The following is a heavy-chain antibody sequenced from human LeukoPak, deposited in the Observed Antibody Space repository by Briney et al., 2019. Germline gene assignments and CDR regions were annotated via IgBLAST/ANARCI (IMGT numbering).Heavy chain of an antibody. CDR3: ARRYYDSSGYFLADY. D-gene: IGHD3-22*01. V-gene: IGHV1-8*02. Sequence: GASVKVSCKASGYTFTSYDINWVRQATGQGLEWMGWMNPNSGNTGYAQKFQGRVTMTRNTSISTAYMELRSLRSDDTAVYYCARRYYDSSGYFLADYWGQGTLVTVSS. CDR1: GYTFTSYD. J-gene: IGHJ4*02. CDR2: MNPNSGNT.